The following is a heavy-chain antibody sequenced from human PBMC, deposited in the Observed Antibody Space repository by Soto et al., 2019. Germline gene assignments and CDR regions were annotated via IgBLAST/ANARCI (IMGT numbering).Heavy chain of an antibody. CDR2: IYYSGST. D-gene: IGHD6-13*01. J-gene: IGHJ6*03. Sequence: SETLSLTCTVSGGSISSGDYYWSWIRQPPWKGLEWIGYIYYSGSTYYNPSLKSRVTISVDTSRNRFSLNLTSATAADTAVYYCARKGAAASYAHYYMDVWGRGTAVTVSS. CDR1: GGSISSGDYY. V-gene: IGHV4-30-4*02. CDR3: ARKGAAASYAHYYMDV.